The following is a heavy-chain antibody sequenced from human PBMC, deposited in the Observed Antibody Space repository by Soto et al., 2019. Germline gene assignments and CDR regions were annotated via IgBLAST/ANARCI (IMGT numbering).Heavy chain of an antibody. V-gene: IGHV1-2*04. D-gene: IGHD5-12*01. CDR3: ARERGGATATLDYYYFYMDV. Sequence: QVQLVQSGAEVRKPGASVTVSCRSSGDSFNDYYIHWVRQAPGQGFEWMGWINPNGGVTKYAQKFQGWVSMTRDTSIRTVYMQLSRLTSDDTAVYYCARERGGATATLDYYYFYMDVWGTGTTVTVSS. J-gene: IGHJ6*03. CDR1: GDSFNDYY. CDR2: INPNGGVT.